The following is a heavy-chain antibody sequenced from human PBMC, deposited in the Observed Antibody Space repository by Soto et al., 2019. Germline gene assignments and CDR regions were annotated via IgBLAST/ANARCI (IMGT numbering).Heavy chain of an antibody. J-gene: IGHJ4*02. D-gene: IGHD5-18*01. CDR3: ARVNTTMGFIVY. Sequence: SETLCLTWAVSGGSISSSNWWSWVRQPPGKGLEWIGGIYHSGSTYYNPSLKSRVTISVDKSKNQFSLKLSSVTAADTAVYYCARVNTTMGFIVYCGQGSLVTVSS. CDR2: IYHSGST. CDR1: GGSISSSNW. V-gene: IGHV4-4*02.